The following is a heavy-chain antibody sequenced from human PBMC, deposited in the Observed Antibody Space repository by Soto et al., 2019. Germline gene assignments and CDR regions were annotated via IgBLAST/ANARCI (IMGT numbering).Heavy chain of an antibody. CDR3: ARAFGTGVSTITNSNWFDP. CDR1: GYTFTSYG. D-gene: IGHD3-16*01. CDR2: ISAYNGNT. V-gene: IGHV1-18*01. Sequence: EASVKVSCKASGYTFTSYGISWVRQAPGQGLEWMGWISAYNGNTNYAQKLQGRVTMTTDNSKNTLYLQMNSLRAEDTAVYYCARAFGTGVSTITNSNWFDPWGQGTLVTVSS. J-gene: IGHJ5*02.